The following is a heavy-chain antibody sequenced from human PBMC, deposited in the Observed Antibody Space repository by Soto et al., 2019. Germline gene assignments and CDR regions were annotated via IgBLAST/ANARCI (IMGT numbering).Heavy chain of an antibody. CDR1: GGSISSYY. V-gene: IGHV4-4*07. J-gene: IGHJ4*02. CDR2: IYTSGST. CDR3: ARAYCSSTSCPLFDY. D-gene: IGHD2-2*01. Sequence: SETLSLTCTVSGGSISSYYWSWIRQPAGKGLEWIGRIYTSGSTNYNPSLKSRVTMSVDTSKNQFSLKLSSVTAADTAVYYCARAYCSSTSCPLFDYWGQGTLVTVSS.